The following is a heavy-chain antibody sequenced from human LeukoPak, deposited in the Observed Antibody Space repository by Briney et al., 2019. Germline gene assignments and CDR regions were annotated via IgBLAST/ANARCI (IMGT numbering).Heavy chain of an antibody. J-gene: IGHJ4*02. Sequence: ASVKVSCKASGYTFTSYDINRVRQATGQGLEWMGWMNPNSGNTGYAQKFQGRVTITRNTSISTAYMELSSLRSEDTAVYYCAAEIGTYYYGSGSLPLWGQGTLVTVSS. CDR2: MNPNSGNT. CDR1: GYTFTSYD. D-gene: IGHD3-10*01. V-gene: IGHV1-8*03. CDR3: AAEIGTYYYGSGSLPL.